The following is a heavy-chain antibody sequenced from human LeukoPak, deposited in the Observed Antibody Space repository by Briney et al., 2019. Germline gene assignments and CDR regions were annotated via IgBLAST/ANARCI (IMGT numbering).Heavy chain of an antibody. J-gene: IGHJ6*02. CDR2: ISSSSSYI. V-gene: IGHV3-21*01. D-gene: IGHD6-19*01. CDR1: GFTFSSYS. Sequence: KPGGSLRLSCAASGFTFSSYSMNWVRQAPGKGLEWVSSISSSSSYIYYADSVKGRFTISRDNAKNSLYLQMNSLRAEDTAVYYCARVLSSSGWPTYYYYGMDVWGQGTTVTVSS. CDR3: ARVLSSSGWPTYYYYGMDV.